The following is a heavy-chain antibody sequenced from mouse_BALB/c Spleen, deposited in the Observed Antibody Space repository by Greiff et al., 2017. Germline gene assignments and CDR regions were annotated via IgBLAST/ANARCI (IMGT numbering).Heavy chain of an antibody. Sequence: KPGQGLEWIGYINPYNDGTKYNEKFKGKATLTSDKSSSTAYMELSSLTSEDSAVYYCARREGNYEGVYFDYWGQGTTLTVSS. J-gene: IGHJ2*01. V-gene: IGHV1-14*01. CDR2: INPYNDGT. CDR3: ARREGNYEGVYFDY. D-gene: IGHD2-1*01.